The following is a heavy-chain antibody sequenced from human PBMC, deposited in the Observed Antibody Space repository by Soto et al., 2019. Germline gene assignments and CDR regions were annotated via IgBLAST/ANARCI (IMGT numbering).Heavy chain of an antibody. CDR3: VRYGSSGYWDYYFDF. CDR2: ISYDGSNK. V-gene: IGHV3-30-3*01. CDR1: GFTLSRYS. Sequence: PGGSLRLSCVASGFTLSRYSMNWVRQAPGKGLEWVAVISYDGSNKYYADSVKGRFTISRDNAKNSLYLQMNSLRDEDTAVYYCVRYGSSGYWDYYFDFSAQGTLVTVSS. D-gene: IGHD3-22*01. J-gene: IGHJ4*02.